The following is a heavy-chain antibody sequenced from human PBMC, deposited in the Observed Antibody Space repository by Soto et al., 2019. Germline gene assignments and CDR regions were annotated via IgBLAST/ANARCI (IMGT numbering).Heavy chain of an antibody. CDR1: GFTFSGYG. CDR3: AKGGRQWLVTSDFNY. V-gene: IGHV3-30*18. J-gene: IGHJ4*02. CDR2: VSHDGRNT. Sequence: PGGSLRLSCAASGFTFSGYGTHWVRQAPGKGLEWVAVVSHDGRNTHYADSVKGRFTISRDSSKNTVSLEMTSLRAEDTAVHYCAKGGRQWLVTSDFNYWGQGALVTVSS. D-gene: IGHD6-19*01.